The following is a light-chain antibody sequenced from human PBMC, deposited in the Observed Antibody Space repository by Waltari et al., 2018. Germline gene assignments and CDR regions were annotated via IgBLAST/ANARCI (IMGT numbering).Light chain of an antibody. J-gene: IGKJ4*01. Sequence: EVLMTQSPATLSVSPGERVTLSCRASQNIHDNLAWYQQKPGQAPRLLIYGASTRATAIPARFRGSGSGTEFTLTISSLQSEDLAICYCQQYNKWPPLTFGGGTKVEIK. CDR2: GAS. CDR1: QNIHDN. CDR3: QQYNKWPPLT. V-gene: IGKV3-15*01.